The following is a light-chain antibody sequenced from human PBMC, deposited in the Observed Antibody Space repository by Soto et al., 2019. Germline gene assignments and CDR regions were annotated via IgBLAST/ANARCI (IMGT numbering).Light chain of an antibody. CDR1: SSNIGSNT. CDR3: AAWDDRLNGRGV. J-gene: IGLJ3*02. Sequence: QSVLTQPPSASGTPGQRGTISCSGSSSNIGSNTVNWYQQLPGTAPKLLIYSNNQRPSGVPDRFSGSRSGTSASLAISGLQSEDEGDYYCAAWDDRLNGRGVFGGGTKLTVL. CDR2: SNN. V-gene: IGLV1-44*01.